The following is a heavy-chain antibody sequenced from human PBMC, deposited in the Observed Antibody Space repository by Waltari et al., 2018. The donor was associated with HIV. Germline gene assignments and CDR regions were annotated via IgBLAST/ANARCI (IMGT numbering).Heavy chain of an antibody. Sequence: VHLVESGGDVVKPGGSLKLSCKASGFIFRNAWMSWVRQAPGKGLEWIGRIRSKTDDGAADYAATLKGRFIISRDDSSDTVYLQMTDLRVEDTGTYFCTTGHPVSEYCGGDCSIPLIYYYFGGTDVWGRGTSVTVSS. J-gene: IGHJ6*02. CDR1: GFIFRNAW. V-gene: IGHV3-15*05. CDR2: IRSKTDDGAA. D-gene: IGHD2-21*02. CDR3: TTGHPVSEYCGGDCSIPLIYYYFGGTDV.